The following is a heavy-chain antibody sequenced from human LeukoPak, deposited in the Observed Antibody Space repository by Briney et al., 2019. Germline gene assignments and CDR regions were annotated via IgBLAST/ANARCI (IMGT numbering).Heavy chain of an antibody. Sequence: PSETLSLTCTVSGGSISSSQYWSWILQPPGKGLEWIGYIYYSGSTNYNPSVNSRVTISLDTPNNQFSLKLSSVTDADTAVYYCATTIVAAPSYWYFDLWGRGTLVAVSS. J-gene: IGHJ2*01. CDR2: IYYSGST. V-gene: IGHV4-59*11. CDR3: ATTIVAAPSYWYFDL. D-gene: IGHD6-6*01. CDR1: GGSISSSQY.